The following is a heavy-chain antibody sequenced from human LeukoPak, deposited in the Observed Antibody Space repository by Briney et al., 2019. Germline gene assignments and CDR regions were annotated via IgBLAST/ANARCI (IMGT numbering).Heavy chain of an antibody. D-gene: IGHD4-23*01. Sequence: GGSLRLSCAASGFTFSSYTMNWVRQAPGKGLEWVSYISSSSSTIYYADSVKGRFTISRDNAKNSLYLQMNSLRAEDTAVYYCARAGYGGSMTGWFDPWGQGTLVTVSS. CDR1: GFTFSSYT. V-gene: IGHV3-48*04. CDR2: ISSSSSTI. J-gene: IGHJ5*02. CDR3: ARAGYGGSMTGWFDP.